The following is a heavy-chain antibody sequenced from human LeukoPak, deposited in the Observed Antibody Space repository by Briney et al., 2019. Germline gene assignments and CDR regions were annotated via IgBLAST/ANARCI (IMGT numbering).Heavy chain of an antibody. Sequence: PGGSLRLSCAASGFTFSSYAMSWVRQAPGEGLEWVSAISYNSGRTFYADSVKGRFTISRDNSKNTLYLQMNSLRAEDTAVYYCAKDMDIMSTTRPYFDYWGQGALVTVSS. CDR2: ISYNSGRT. CDR3: AKDMDIMSTTRPYFDY. V-gene: IGHV3-23*01. CDR1: GFTFSSYA. D-gene: IGHD5/OR15-5a*01. J-gene: IGHJ4*02.